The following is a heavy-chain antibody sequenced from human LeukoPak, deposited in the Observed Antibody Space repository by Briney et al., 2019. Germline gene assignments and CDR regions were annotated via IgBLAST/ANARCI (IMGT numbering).Heavy chain of an antibody. J-gene: IGHJ4*02. D-gene: IGHD6-6*01. CDR2: ISRDGDNK. Sequence: GGSLRLSCAASGFTFSSYAMHWVRQAPGTGLEWVAVISRDGDNKHHAESVKGRFTISRDNSKNTLYLQMNSLRAEDTAVYYCAKGPRIAARSLYDYWGQGTLVTVSS. CDR1: GFTFSSYA. V-gene: IGHV3-30-3*01. CDR3: AKGPRIAARSLYDY.